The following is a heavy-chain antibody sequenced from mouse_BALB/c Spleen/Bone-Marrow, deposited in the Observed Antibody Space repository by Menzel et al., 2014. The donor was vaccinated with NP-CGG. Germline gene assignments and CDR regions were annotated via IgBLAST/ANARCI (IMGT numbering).Heavy chain of an antibody. CDR3: TTLARNYFDY. CDR2: IYPGNSDT. CDR1: GYTFTSYW. V-gene: IGHV1-5*01. J-gene: IGHJ2*01. Sequence: EVNLVESGTVLARPGASVKMSCKASGYTFTSYWMHWVKQRPGQGLEWIGTIYPGNSDTTYSQKFKGKAKLTAVTSTSTAYMELSSLTNEDSAVYYCTTLARNYFDYWGQGTTLTVSS.